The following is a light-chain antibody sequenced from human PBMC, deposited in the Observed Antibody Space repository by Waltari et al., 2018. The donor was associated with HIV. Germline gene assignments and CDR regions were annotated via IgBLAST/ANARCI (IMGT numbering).Light chain of an antibody. Sequence: FMLTQPHSVSESPGKAVTISCTRSSGVIASNYVHWYKLLPGSSPTTVIYEDSQRPSGVPDRFSGSIDSSSNSASLTISGLRTEDEADYYCQSYDTYSQVVFGGGTKLTVL. CDR3: QSYDTYSQVV. CDR2: EDS. V-gene: IGLV6-57*01. J-gene: IGLJ2*01. CDR1: SGVIASNY.